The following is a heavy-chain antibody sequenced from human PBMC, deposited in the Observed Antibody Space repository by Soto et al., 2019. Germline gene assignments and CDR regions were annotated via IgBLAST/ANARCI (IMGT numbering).Heavy chain of an antibody. J-gene: IGHJ5*02. V-gene: IGHV4-4*02. CDR3: ARAAAAGQFDP. D-gene: IGHD6-13*01. CDR1: GGSISSSNW. CDR2: IYHSGST. Sequence: QVQLQESGPGLVKPSGTLSLTCAVSGGSISSSNWWSWVRQPPGKGLEWIGEIYHSGSTNYNPSLKSXXTXSXXKSKNHFSRKLSSVTAADTAVYYCARAAAAGQFDPWGQGTLVTVSS.